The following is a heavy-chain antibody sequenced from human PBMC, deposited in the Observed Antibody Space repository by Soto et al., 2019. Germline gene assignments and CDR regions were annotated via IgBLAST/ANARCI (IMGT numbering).Heavy chain of an antibody. Sequence: GESQKISGKGSGYRFTSYWIGWVRQKHGKGLGWMGIIYPGDSDTRYSPSFQGQVTISADKSISTAYLQWSSLKASDTAMYYSARISSGAYYYYGMDVWGQGTTVTVSS. D-gene: IGHD2-15*01. CDR2: IYPGDSDT. CDR3: ARISSGAYYYYGMDV. CDR1: GYRFTSYW. J-gene: IGHJ6*02. V-gene: IGHV5-51*01.